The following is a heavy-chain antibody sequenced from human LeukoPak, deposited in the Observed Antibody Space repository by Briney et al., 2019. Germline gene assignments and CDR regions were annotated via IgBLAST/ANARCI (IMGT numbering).Heavy chain of an antibody. J-gene: IGHJ4*02. Sequence: SETLSLTCAGFGGSFSGYYWSWIRQPPGKGLEWIGSIYYSGSTYYTPSLKSRVTISVDTSKNQFTLKLSSVTAADTAVYYCASLYGSGSYYPSDYWGQGILVTVSS. CDR1: GGSFSGYY. CDR3: ASLYGSGSYYPSDY. D-gene: IGHD3-10*01. CDR2: IYYSGST. V-gene: IGHV4-34*01.